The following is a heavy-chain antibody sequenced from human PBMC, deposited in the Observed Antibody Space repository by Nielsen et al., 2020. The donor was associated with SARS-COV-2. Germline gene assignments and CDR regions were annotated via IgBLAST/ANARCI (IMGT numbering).Heavy chain of an antibody. J-gene: IGHJ4*02. V-gene: IGHV3-30*03. CDR2: ISYDGSNK. D-gene: IGHD1-26*01. Sequence: GESLKISCAASGFTFSSYGMHWVRQAPGKGLEWVAVISYDGSNKYYADSVKGRFTISRDNSKNTLYLQMNSLRADDTAVYYCAYSGSYHFDYWGQGTLVTVSS. CDR1: GFTFSSYG. CDR3: AYSGSYHFDY.